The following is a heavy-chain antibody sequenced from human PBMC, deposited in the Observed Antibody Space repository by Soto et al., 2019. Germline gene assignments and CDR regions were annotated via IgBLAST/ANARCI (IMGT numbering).Heavy chain of an antibody. CDR1: GGSVSGYY. V-gene: IGHV4-59*02. D-gene: IGHD3-22*01. Sequence: PSETLSLTCTVSGGSVSGYYWSWIRQSPGKGLEWLGYIFYRGTTKYSPSVKGRVTISVDTSRNQFSLNLSSVTAADTAVYYCTRHAIIPKLQYGMDVWGQGTMVTVSS. J-gene: IGHJ6*02. CDR2: IFYRGTT. CDR3: TRHAIIPKLQYGMDV.